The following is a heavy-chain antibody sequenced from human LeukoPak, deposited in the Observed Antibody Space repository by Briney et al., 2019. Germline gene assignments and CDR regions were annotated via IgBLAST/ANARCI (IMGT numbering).Heavy chain of an antibody. Sequence: GASVKVSCKASGGTFSSYAISWVRQAPGQGLEWMGRIIPILGIANYAQKFQGRVTITADKSTSTAYMELSSLRSEDTAVYYCASVAAAGYYFDYWGQGTLVTVSS. J-gene: IGHJ4*02. V-gene: IGHV1-69*04. CDR2: IIPILGIA. CDR1: GGTFSSYA. CDR3: ASVAAAGYYFDY. D-gene: IGHD6-13*01.